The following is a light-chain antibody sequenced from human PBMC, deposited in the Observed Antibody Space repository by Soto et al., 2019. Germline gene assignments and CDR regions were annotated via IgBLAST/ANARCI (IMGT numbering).Light chain of an antibody. J-gene: IGKJ1*01. CDR2: DAS. CDR1: QSVSSW. Sequence: DIQMTQPPSTLSASVGDRVTITCRASQSVSSWLAWYQQKPGKAPKLLIYDASSLESGVPSRFSGSGFGTEFTLTISSLQTDDFANYYCQQYNSYSWTFGQGTKVDIK. CDR3: QQYNSYSWT. V-gene: IGKV1-5*01.